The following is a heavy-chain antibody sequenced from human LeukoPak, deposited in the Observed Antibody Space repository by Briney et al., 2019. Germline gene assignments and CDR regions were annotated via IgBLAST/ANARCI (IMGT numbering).Heavy chain of an antibody. J-gene: IGHJ3*01. CDR1: GFSLSNYA. CDR3: AKRRDAGITGTTGGLDV. D-gene: IGHD1-20*01. V-gene: IGHV3-23*01. Sequence: GGSLRLSCAASGFSLSNYAMSWVRQAPGKGLEWVSGISGSGETTFYADSVRGRFAISRDISKTTLYRQINSLRAEDAAVYYCAKRRDAGITGTTGGLDVWGQGTTVTVSS. CDR2: ISGSGETT.